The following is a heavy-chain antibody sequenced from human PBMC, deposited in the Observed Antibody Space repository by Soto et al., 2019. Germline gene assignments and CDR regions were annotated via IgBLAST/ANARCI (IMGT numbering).Heavy chain of an antibody. CDR1: GYAFTSYL. Sequence: ASVKVSCKASGYAFTSYLMHWVRQAPGQRLEWMGWINAGNGNTRYSQTFQGRVTISRDTSANTGYMELSSLRSEDTAVYYCAREPHYDILTGFRYPVDYWGQGTLVTV. D-gene: IGHD3-9*01. V-gene: IGHV1-3*01. J-gene: IGHJ4*02. CDR2: INAGNGNT. CDR3: AREPHYDILTGFRYPVDY.